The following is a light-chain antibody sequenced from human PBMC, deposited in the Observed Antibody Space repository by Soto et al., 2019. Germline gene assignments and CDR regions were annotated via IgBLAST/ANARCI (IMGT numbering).Light chain of an antibody. V-gene: IGLV2-14*03. CDR3: NSYTSSSTEV. J-gene: IGLJ1*01. Sequence: QSVLTQPASVSGSPGHSITISCTGTSSDVGGYNYVSWYQQHPGKAPKLMIYDVSNRPSGVSNRFSGSKSGNTASLTISGLQAEDEADYYCNSYTSSSTEVFGTGTKVTVL. CDR2: DVS. CDR1: SSDVGGYNY.